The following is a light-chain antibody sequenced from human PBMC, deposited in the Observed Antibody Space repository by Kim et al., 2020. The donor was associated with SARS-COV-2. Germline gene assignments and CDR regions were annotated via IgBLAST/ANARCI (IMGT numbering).Light chain of an antibody. CDR2: AVT. CDR3: CSYAGNYLVV. V-gene: IGLV2-11*03. Sequence: QSITISCSGTSSDIGIYSLVSWYQQHPGKAPKLMIYAVTKRPSGVPDRFSGSKSGNTASLTVSGLQAEDEADYYCCSYAGNYLVVFGGGTQLTVL. CDR1: SSDIGIYSL. J-gene: IGLJ2*01.